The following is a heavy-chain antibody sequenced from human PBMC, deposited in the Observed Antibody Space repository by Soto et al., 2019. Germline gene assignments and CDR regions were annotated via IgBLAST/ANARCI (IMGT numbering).Heavy chain of an antibody. CDR1: GDTFSSYG. D-gene: IGHD2-2*03. V-gene: IGHV1-69*01. CDR3: VRDHGYCTSRSCDRDYYYYGMDV. CDR2: IIPMYGTA. Sequence: QVQLVQSGAEVKKPGSSVKGSCKVSGDTFSSYGISWVRQAPGQGLEWMGGIIPMYGTANYSKKFQGIVTITADEPTTAAYMELSSLRSEDTAVYLCVRDHGYCTSRSCDRDYYYYGMDVWGQGTTVTVSS. J-gene: IGHJ6*02.